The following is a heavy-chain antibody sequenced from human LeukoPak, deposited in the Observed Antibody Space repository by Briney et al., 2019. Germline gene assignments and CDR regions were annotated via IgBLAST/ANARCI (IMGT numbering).Heavy chain of an antibody. CDR1: GYTLTELS. D-gene: IGHD1-26*01. CDR2: FDPEDGET. CDR3: ATVGAAIVANWFDP. V-gene: IGHV1-24*01. Sequence: ASVKVSCKVSGYTLTELSMHWVRQAPGKGLEWMGGFDPEDGETIYAQKFQGRVTTTEDTSTDTAYMELSSLRSEDTAVYYCATVGAAIVANWFDPWGQGTLVTVSS. J-gene: IGHJ5*02.